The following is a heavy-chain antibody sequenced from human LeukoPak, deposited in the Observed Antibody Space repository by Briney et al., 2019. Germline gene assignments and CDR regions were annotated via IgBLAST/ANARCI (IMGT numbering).Heavy chain of an antibody. V-gene: IGHV4-34*01. J-gene: IGHJ3*02. Sequence: SETLSLTCAVYGGSFSGYYWSWIRQPPGKGLEWIGEINHSGSPNYDPSLKSRVTISIDTSKNQFSLKLSPVTAADTAVYYCARDLSDYYGSGSYRPIDAFDIWGQGTMVTVSS. D-gene: IGHD3-10*01. CDR2: INHSGSP. CDR1: GGSFSGYY. CDR3: ARDLSDYYGSGSYRPIDAFDI.